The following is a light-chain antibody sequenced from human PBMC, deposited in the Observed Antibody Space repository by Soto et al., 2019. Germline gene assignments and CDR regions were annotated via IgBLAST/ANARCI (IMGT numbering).Light chain of an antibody. CDR3: GSWDSSLGVYV. J-gene: IGLJ1*01. CDR2: DDN. Sequence: QSVMTQPPSVSAAPGQKVTISCSGSSSNIGGNSVSWYQQLPGTAPKLLIYDDNKRPSGIPDRFSGSKSGTSATLGITGFQTGDEADYYGGSWDSSLGVYVFGTGTKLTVL. V-gene: IGLV1-51*01. CDR1: SSNIGGNS.